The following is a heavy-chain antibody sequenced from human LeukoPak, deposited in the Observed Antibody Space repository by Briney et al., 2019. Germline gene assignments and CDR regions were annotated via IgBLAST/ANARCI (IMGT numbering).Heavy chain of an antibody. J-gene: IGHJ4*02. Sequence: GGSLRLSCAVSALTFSSSAMIWVRQAPGTGLEWVSGISGSGDNSYYADSVKGRFSISRDNSKHTLYLQMNSLRVEDTAVYYCARRWGYGSGPDVRLYYFDSWGQGPLVTVSS. CDR2: ISGSGDNS. V-gene: IGHV3-23*01. CDR1: ALTFSSSA. CDR3: ARRWGYGSGPDVRLYYFDS. D-gene: IGHD6-19*01.